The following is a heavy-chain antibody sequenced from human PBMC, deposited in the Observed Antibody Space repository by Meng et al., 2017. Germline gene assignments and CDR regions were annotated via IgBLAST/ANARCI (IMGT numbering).Heavy chain of an antibody. V-gene: IGHV3-30*04. CDR2: ISYDGSNK. J-gene: IGHJ4*02. CDR3: ASIAQVGWYYYDSSGDPFDY. Sequence: SCAASGFTFSSYAMHWVRQAPGKGLEWVAVISYDGSNKYYADSVKGRFTISRDNSKNTLYLQMNSLRAEDTAVYYCASIAQVGWYYYDSSGDPFDYWGQGTLVTVSS. D-gene: IGHD3-22*01. CDR1: GFTFSSYA.